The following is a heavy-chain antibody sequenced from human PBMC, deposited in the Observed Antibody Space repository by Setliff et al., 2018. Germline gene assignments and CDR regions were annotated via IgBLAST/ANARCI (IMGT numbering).Heavy chain of an antibody. V-gene: IGHV4-34*01. Sequence: ETLSLTCAVYGGSFSGYYWSWIRQPPGKGLEWIGEINHSGSTNYNPSLKSRVTISVDTSKNQFSLKLSSVTAADTAVYYCARGVLGYYYYMDVWGKGTTVTVSS. CDR2: INHSGST. CDR3: ARGVLGYYYYMDV. D-gene: IGHD6-13*01. J-gene: IGHJ6*03. CDR1: GGSFSGYY.